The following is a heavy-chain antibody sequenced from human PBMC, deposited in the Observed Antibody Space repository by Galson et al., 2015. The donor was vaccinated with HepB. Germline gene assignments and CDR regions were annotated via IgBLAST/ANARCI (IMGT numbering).Heavy chain of an antibody. J-gene: IGHJ6*02. D-gene: IGHD2-2*01. Sequence: QSGAEVKKPGESLKISCKGSGYSFTDYWIGWVRQMPGKGLEWMGIIDPGDSDARYSPSFHGQVTISADKSISTVYLQWSSLKASDTAMYYCARSNAVVVPAATSKTGGTRPYYYYYGMDVWGQGATVTVSS. CDR2: IDPGDSDA. V-gene: IGHV5-51*01. CDR3: ARSNAVVVPAATSKTGGTRPYYYYYGMDV. CDR1: GYSFTDYW.